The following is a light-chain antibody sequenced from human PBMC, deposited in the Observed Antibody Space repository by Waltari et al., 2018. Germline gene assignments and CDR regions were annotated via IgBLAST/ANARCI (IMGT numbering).Light chain of an antibody. CDR3: QPGGHGTWV. CDR1: SGHSSNA. CDR2: VNSDGSH. Sequence: QLVVTQSPSASASLGASVKHTCTLSSGHSSNAIPWLQQHPERGRRYWMKVNSDGSHSRGAGIPVRFSGSSAGAERYLTISNLQSEDEADYYCQPGGHGTWVFGGGTKLTVL. J-gene: IGLJ3*02. V-gene: IGLV4-69*01.